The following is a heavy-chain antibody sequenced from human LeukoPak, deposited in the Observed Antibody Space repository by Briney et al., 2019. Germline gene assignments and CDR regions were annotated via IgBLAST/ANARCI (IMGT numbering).Heavy chain of an antibody. CDR1: GGSISSYY. J-gene: IGHJ4*02. D-gene: IGHD3-10*01. CDR2: IYYSGST. V-gene: IGHV4-59*08. Sequence: SETLSLTCTVSGGSISSYYWSWIRQPPGKGLEWIGYIYYSGSTNYNPSLKSRVTMSVDTSKNQFSLKLSSVTAADTAVYYCARRNMVRGKTFDYWGQGTLVTVSS. CDR3: ARRNMVRGKTFDY.